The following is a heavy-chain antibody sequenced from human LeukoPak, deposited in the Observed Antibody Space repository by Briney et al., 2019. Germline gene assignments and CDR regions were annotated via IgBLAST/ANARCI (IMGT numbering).Heavy chain of an antibody. Sequence: GGSLRLSCAASGFTFSSYGMHWVRQAPGKGLEWVAFIRYDGSNKYYADSVKGRFTISRDNSKNTLYLQMNSLRAEDTAVYYCAKVDRPLVVVPAATPDYWGQGTLVTVSS. CDR1: GFTFSSYG. J-gene: IGHJ4*02. CDR3: AKVDRPLVVVPAATPDY. CDR2: IRYDGSNK. D-gene: IGHD2-2*01. V-gene: IGHV3-30*02.